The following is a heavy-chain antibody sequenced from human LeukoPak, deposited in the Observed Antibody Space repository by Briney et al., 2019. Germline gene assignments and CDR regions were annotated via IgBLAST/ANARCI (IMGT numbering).Heavy chain of an antibody. D-gene: IGHD2-15*01. J-gene: IGHJ5*02. V-gene: IGHV1-2*02. Sequence: GASVKVSCKASGYTFTGYYMHWVRQAPGQGLEWMGWINPNSGGTNYAQKFQGRVTMTRDTSISTAYMELSRLRSDDTAVYYCARDQAGGNIVVVVAARWGYNWFDPWGQGTLVTVSS. CDR2: INPNSGGT. CDR3: ARDQAGGNIVVVVAARWGYNWFDP. CDR1: GYTFTGYY.